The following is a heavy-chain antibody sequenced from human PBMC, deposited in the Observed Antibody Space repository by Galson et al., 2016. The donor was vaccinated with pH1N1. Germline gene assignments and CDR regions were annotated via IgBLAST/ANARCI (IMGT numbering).Heavy chain of an antibody. CDR1: GFTFSSYA. CDR3: AKDFVRAVQIPESGINDY. CDR2: ISGSGIST. J-gene: IGHJ4*02. Sequence: SLRLSCAASGFTFSSYAMRWVCQAPGKGLEWVSHISGSGISTYYADSVKGRFTISRDNSKNTMYLQMNSLRAEDTAIYYCAKDFVRAVQIPESGINDYWGQGTLVTVSS. V-gene: IGHV3-23*01. D-gene: IGHD6-13*01.